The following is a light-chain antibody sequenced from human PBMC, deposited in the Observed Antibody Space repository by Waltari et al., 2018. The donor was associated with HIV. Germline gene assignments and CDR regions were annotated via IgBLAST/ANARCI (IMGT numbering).Light chain of an antibody. J-gene: IGLJ2*01. CDR3: ATWDDILNGPV. CDR2: YND. CDR1: YSNIGNHP. Sequence: QSVLTQPPSVSEAPRQRVTISCAGTYSNIGNHPVNWYQQVPGKTPRLLIYYNDLLSQGVSDRFSGSKSGTSASLAISVLQSEDEADYYCATWDDILNGPVFGGGTKLTVL. V-gene: IGLV1-36*01.